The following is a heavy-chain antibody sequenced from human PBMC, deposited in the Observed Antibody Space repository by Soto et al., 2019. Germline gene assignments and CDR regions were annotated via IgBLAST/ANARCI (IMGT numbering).Heavy chain of an antibody. D-gene: IGHD1-20*01. J-gene: IGHJ5*02. Sequence: SETLSLTCAVYGGSFSGYYWSWIRQPPGKGLEWIGEINHSGSTNYNPSLKSRVTISVDTSKNQFSLKLSSVTAADTAVYYCARGITGTSQFDPWGQGTLVTVSS. CDR3: ARGITGTSQFDP. V-gene: IGHV4-34*01. CDR1: GGSFSGYY. CDR2: INHSGST.